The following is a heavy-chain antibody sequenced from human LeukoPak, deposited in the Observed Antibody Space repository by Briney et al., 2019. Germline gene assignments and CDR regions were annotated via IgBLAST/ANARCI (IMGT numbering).Heavy chain of an antibody. J-gene: IGHJ6*03. D-gene: IGHD6-13*01. CDR1: GFTFSDYY. CDR2: ISSSGSTI. Sequence: GGSLRLSCAASGFTFSDYYMSWIRQAPGKGLEWVSYISSSGSTINYADSVKGRFTISRDNAKNSLYLQMNSLRAEDTAVYYCARAAAPEYYYYMDVWGKGTTVTVSS. CDR3: ARAAAPEYYYYMDV. V-gene: IGHV3-11*04.